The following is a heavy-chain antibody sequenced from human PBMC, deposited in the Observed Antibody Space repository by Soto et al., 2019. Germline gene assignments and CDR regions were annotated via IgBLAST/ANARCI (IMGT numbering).Heavy chain of an antibody. CDR2: ISGSSSTI. Sequence: GGSLRLSCAASGFTFSSYSMNWVRQAPGKGLEWVSYISGSSSTIYYADSVKGRFTISRDNAKNSLYLQMNSLRAEDTAVYYCARVSGWPLLIDYWGQGTLVTVSS. J-gene: IGHJ4*02. CDR3: ARVSGWPLLIDY. CDR1: GFTFSSYS. V-gene: IGHV3-48*01. D-gene: IGHD6-19*01.